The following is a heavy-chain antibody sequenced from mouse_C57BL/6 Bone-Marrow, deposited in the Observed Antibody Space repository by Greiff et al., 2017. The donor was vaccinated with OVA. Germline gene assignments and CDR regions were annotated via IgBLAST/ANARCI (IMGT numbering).Heavy chain of an antibody. J-gene: IGHJ1*03. Sequence: VQLQQSDAELVKPGASVKISCKVSGYTFTDHTIHWMKQRPEQGLEWIGYIYPRDGSTKYNEKFKGKATLTADKSSSTAYMQLHSLTSEDSAVYFCARGGGSSFWYFDVWGTGTTVTVSS. CDR1: GYTFTDHT. CDR2: IYPRDGST. D-gene: IGHD1-1*01. V-gene: IGHV1-78*01. CDR3: ARGGGSSFWYFDV.